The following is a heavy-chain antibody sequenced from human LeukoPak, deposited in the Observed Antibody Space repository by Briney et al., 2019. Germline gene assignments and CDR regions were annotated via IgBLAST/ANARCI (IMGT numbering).Heavy chain of an antibody. CDR3: AKGTGRYWTFFDD. CDR1: GCTFDDYA. D-gene: IGHD1-26*01. J-gene: IGHJ4*02. Sequence: GGSLRLSCAATGCTFDDYAMHWVRHSPGRGLDGVSGISWNSGSIDYAASVRGLFTISRDNANNSLYLQMNSLRPEDSALYYCAKGTGRYWTFFDDWGQGTLVTVPS. V-gene: IGHV3-9*01. CDR2: ISWNSGSI.